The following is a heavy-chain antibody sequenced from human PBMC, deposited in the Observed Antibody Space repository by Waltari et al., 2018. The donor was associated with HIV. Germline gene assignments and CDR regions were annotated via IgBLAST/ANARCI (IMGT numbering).Heavy chain of an antibody. D-gene: IGHD3-10*01. CDR3: ATDFSGMVRAYSYYSLDV. CDR2: FEPEDDET. CDR1: GHTLSALS. Sequence: QVQLVQSGAEVKKPGASVTVSCKVSGHTLSALSMHWVRQVPGKGLEWMGNFEPEDDETIYEQKFQGRVTMTEDTSSDTDYMELSSLTSGDTAVYYCATDFSGMVRAYSYYSLDVWGQGTTVTVSS. J-gene: IGHJ6*02. V-gene: IGHV1-24*01.